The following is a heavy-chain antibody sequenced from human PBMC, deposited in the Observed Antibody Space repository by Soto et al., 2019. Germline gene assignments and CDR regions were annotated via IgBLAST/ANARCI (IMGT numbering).Heavy chain of an antibody. D-gene: IGHD1-26*01. Sequence: SETLSLTCTVSSGSISSSSYYWGWIRQPPGKGLEWIGSIYYSGSTYYNPSLKSRVTISVDTSKNQFSLKLSSVTAADTAVYYCARPETSGSYYYWGQGTLVTVSS. CDR2: IYYSGST. V-gene: IGHV4-39*01. J-gene: IGHJ4*02. CDR1: SGSISSSSYY. CDR3: ARPETSGSYYY.